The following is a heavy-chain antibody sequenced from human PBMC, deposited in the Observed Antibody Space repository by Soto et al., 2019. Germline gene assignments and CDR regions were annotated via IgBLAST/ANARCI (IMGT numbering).Heavy chain of an antibody. Sequence: SETLSLTCTVSGGSMNTFYWNWIRQSPGKGLEWIGYIYFRGSTHYHPSLQSRVSISIDTSQNQFSLELNSVTTADTAVYYCARSSGYATPLDQWGQGTLVTV. CDR1: GGSMNTFY. V-gene: IGHV4-59*01. D-gene: IGHD3-22*01. CDR3: ARSSGYATPLDQ. CDR2: IYFRGST. J-gene: IGHJ4*02.